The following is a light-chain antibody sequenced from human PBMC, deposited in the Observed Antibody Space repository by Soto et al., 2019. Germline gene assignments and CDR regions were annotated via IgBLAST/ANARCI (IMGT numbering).Light chain of an antibody. J-gene: IGKJ5*01. CDR3: MQGVQLPVT. CDR1: QSLVYSAGSTY. Sequence: VVMTQSPLYLPVTLGQPASISCRSSQSLVYSAGSTYLSWFQQRPGQSTRRLIYKVSNRDTGVPDRFSGSGSGTDFTLKISRVEAEDVGLYYCMQGVQLPVTFGQGTRLEIK. CDR2: KVS. V-gene: IGKV2-30*01.